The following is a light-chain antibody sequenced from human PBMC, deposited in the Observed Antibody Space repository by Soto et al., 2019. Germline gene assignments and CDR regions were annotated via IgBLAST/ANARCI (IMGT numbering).Light chain of an antibody. V-gene: IGKV1-5*03. J-gene: IGKJ1*01. CDR2: KAS. CDR1: QSISSW. CDR3: QPYNSPWT. Sequence: DIPMTQSPSTLSASVGDRVTITCRASQSISSWLAWYQQKPGKAPKLLIYKASSLESVVPSRFSGSGSGTTFTLTISGLQPDDFATYYCQPYNSPWTFGQGTKVEIK.